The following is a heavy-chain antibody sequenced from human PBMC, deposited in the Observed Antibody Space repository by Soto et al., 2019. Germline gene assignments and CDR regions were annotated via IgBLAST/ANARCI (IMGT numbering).Heavy chain of an antibody. V-gene: IGHV3-9*01. Sequence: GGSLMLSCTGSSFTLDEYAMHWVRQAPGKGLEWVSSISWNSGRKVYADSVKGRFTVSRDNAKNSLYLQMNSLRPEDTAIHYCLNRALSFVDWSYFDFWGLGTQVTVSS. D-gene: IGHD3-9*01. J-gene: IGHJ4*02. CDR1: SFTLDEYA. CDR3: LNRALSFVDWSYFDF. CDR2: ISWNSGRK.